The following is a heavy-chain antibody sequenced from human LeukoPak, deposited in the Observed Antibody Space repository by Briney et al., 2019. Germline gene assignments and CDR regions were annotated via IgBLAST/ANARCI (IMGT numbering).Heavy chain of an antibody. V-gene: IGHV3-21*01. CDR3: ARQQWLDGAYYFDY. Sequence: PGRSLRLSCAASGFTFDDYAMHWVRQAPGKGLEWVSSISTRSTYIYYADSLKGRFTISRDNAKNSLYLQMNSLRAEDTAVYYCARQQWLDGAYYFDYWGQGTLVTVSS. CDR2: ISTRSTYI. CDR1: GFTFDDYA. J-gene: IGHJ4*02. D-gene: IGHD6-19*01.